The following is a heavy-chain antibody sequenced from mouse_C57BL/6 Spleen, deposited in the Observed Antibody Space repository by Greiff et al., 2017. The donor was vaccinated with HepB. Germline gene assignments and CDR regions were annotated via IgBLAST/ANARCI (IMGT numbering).Heavy chain of an antibody. CDR2: IDPSDSYT. V-gene: IGHV1-50*01. CDR3: ARGAY. Sequence: QVQLQQPGAELVKPGASVKLSCKASGYTFTSYWMQWVKQRPGQGLEWIGEIDPSDSYTNYNQKFKGKATLTVDTSSRTAYMQLISLTSEDSAVYYCARGAYWGQGTLVTVSA. CDR1: GYTFTSYW. J-gene: IGHJ3*01.